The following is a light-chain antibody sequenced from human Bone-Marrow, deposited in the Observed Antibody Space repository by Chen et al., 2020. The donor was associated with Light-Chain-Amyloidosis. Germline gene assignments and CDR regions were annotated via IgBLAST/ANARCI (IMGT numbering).Light chain of an antibody. CDR1: SGSIATNY. CDR3: QSYQGSSQGV. CDR2: EDD. V-gene: IGLV6-57*01. Sequence: NFMLTHPHSVSESPGKTVIMSCTPSSGSIATNYVQWYQQRPGSSPTTVIYEDDQRPSGVPDRFSGSIDRSSNSASLTISGLKTEDEADYYCQSYQGSSQGVFGGGTKLTVL. J-gene: IGLJ3*02.